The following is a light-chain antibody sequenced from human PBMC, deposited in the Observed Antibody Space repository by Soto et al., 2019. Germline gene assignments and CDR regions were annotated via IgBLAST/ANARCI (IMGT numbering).Light chain of an antibody. J-gene: IGKJ1*01. V-gene: IGKV1-17*01. CDR1: QGIGSD. CDR3: LQFDSYLWT. CDR2: AAS. Sequence: DIQMTQSPASLSASVGDRVTITCRASQGIGSDLRWYQQKPGRAPKRLIYAASSLESGVPSRFSGSGSGTEFTLTISSLQPEEFATYYCLQFDSYLWTFGQGTTVEIK.